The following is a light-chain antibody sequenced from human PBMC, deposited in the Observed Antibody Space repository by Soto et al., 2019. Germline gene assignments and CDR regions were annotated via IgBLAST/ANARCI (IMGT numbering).Light chain of an antibody. Sequence: DIQMTQSPSSLSGSVEDRFAVTCRAIQNIKMYLIWYQQKPGKAPNLLITAASRRQSGVPARFSGSGSGTDYTLTITSLQPEDFAIYYCQQSYSDPRTFGQGTKVDI. V-gene: IGKV1-39*01. CDR1: QNIKMY. CDR3: QQSYSDPRT. CDR2: AAS. J-gene: IGKJ1*01.